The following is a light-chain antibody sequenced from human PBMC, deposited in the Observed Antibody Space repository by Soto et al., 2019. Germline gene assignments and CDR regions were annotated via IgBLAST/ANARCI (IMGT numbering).Light chain of an antibody. CDR2: TAS. V-gene: IGKV1-39*01. CDR1: QSISTS. CDR3: QQTHRTPWT. J-gene: IGKJ1*01. Sequence: DIQVTQSPPSLSASVGDRVTVSCRASQSISTSLNWYQQKPGKAPELLIYTASALKSGVPSRFSGSGSGTDYSLTISSLHPEDSSTYYCQQTHRTPWTFGQGTKVEIK.